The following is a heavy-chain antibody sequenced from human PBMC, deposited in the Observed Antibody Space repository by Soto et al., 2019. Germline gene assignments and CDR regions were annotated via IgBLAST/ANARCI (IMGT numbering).Heavy chain of an antibody. V-gene: IGHV4-34*01. CDR2: INHSGST. CDR1: GGSFSDYY. Sequence: SETLSLTCSVYGGSFSDYYWSWIRQPPGKGLEWIGEINHSGSTNYNPSLKSRVTISVHTSKNQFSLKLSSVTAADTAVYYCARDGNGYMYGAYFDSWGQGSLVTVSS. J-gene: IGHJ4*02. CDR3: ARDGNGYMYGAYFDS. D-gene: IGHD5-18*01.